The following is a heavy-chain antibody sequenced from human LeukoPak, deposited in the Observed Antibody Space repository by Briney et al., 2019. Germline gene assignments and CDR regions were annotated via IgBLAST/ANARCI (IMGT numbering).Heavy chain of an antibody. J-gene: IGHJ4*02. CDR3: ARTTHPSTAAAGRISYYFDY. V-gene: IGHV4-31*11. CDR2: IYYSGST. D-gene: IGHD6-13*01. Sequence: TLSLTCAVYGGSFSGYYWSWIRQHPGKGLEWIGYIYYSGSTYYNPSLKSRVTISVDTSKNQFSLKLSSVTAADTAVYYCARTTHPSTAAAGRISYYFDYWGQGTLVTVSS. CDR1: GGSFSGYY.